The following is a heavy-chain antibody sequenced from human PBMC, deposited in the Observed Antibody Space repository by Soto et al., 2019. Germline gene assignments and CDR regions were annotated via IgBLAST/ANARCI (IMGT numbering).Heavy chain of an antibody. Sequence: GGSLRLSCAASGFNFGSHGMHWVRQAPGKGLEWVALISYDGSLQYYSDSVKGRFAISRDNSRNTLYLQMNSLRDGDTAIYYCARGFSAGKGSPPDYWGQGTLVTVSS. CDR3: ARGFSAGKGSPPDY. D-gene: IGHD3-10*01. CDR1: GFNFGSHG. V-gene: IGHV3-30*03. J-gene: IGHJ4*02. CDR2: ISYDGSLQ.